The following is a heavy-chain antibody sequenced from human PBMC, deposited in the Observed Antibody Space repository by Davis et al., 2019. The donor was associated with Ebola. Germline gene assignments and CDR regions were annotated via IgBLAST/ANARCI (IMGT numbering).Heavy chain of an antibody. D-gene: IGHD3-10*01. CDR2: ISYDGSNR. CDR1: GFTFSSYA. J-gene: IGHJ4*02. CDR3: ARDRRYYGSGSYAGVDY. Sequence: GESLKISCAASGFTFSSYAMSWVRQAPGKGLEWVAVISYDGSNRYYADSMKGRFTISRDNSKNTLYLQMNSLRPEDTAVYYCARDRRYYGSGSYAGVDYWGQGTLVTVSS. V-gene: IGHV3-30-3*01.